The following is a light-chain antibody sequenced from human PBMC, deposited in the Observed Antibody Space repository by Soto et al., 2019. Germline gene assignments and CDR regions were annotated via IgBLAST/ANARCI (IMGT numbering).Light chain of an antibody. CDR2: EVS. J-gene: IGLJ1*01. V-gene: IGLV2-14*01. CDR1: RSDVGGYNY. CDR3: SSYTSSSPYV. Sequence: QSALTQPASVSGSPGQSITISCTGTRSDVGGYNYVSWYQQHPGKAPKLMIYEVSHRPSGVSNRFSGSKSGNTASLTISGLQAEDEADYYCSSYTSSSPYVFGTGTKVTVL.